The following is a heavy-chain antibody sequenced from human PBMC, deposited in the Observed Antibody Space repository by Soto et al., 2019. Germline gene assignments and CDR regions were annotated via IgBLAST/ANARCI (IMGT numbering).Heavy chain of an antibody. Sequence: GGSLRLSCSASGFTFSSYAMNWFPHAPGQGLEWVSVISDSGGSTYYADSVKGRFTISRDNSKNSLYLQMDSLRAEDTAVYYCEKDADIVVVVAATAEYYYGMDVWGQGTTVTVSS. J-gene: IGHJ6*02. D-gene: IGHD2-15*01. CDR1: GFTFSSYA. CDR2: ISDSGGST. V-gene: IGHV3-23*01. CDR3: EKDADIVVVVAATAEYYYGMDV.